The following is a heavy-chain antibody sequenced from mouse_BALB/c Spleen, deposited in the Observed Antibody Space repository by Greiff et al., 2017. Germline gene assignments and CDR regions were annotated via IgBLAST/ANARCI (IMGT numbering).Heavy chain of an antibody. CDR3: AGNGLGDY. Sequence: EVKVVESGGGLVKPGGSLKLSCAASGFTFSDYYMYWVRQTPEKRLEWVATISDGGSYTYYPDSVKGRFTISRDNAKNNLYLQMSSLKSEDTAMYYCAGNGLGDYWGQGTSVTVSS. CDR1: GFTFSDYY. D-gene: IGHD1-2*01. J-gene: IGHJ4*01. CDR2: ISDGGSYT. V-gene: IGHV5-4*02.